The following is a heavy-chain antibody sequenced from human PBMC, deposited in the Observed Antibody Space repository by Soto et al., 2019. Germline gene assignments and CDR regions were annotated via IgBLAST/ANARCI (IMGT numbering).Heavy chain of an antibody. CDR1: GYTFTNYG. J-gene: IGHJ4*02. V-gene: IGHV1-18*01. D-gene: IGHD1-26*01. CDR2: ISAYNGNT. Sequence: QVQLVQSGAEVKKPGASVKVSCKASGYTFTNYGISWVRQAPGQGLEWMGWISAYNGNTNYAQKRQXRXNXXPDTSTSSAYMELRSLRPPDKPVYYCARAGSPADSWGQATQLTVS. CDR3: ARAGSPADS.